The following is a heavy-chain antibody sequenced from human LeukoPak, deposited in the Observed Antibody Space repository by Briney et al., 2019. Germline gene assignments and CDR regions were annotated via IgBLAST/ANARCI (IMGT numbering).Heavy chain of an antibody. Sequence: GGSLRLSCAASGFTFSDYSMNWVRQAPGKGLEWVSSISSSSTYIYYADSVKGRFTISRDNAKNSLYLQMNSLRAEDTAVYYCAREFTIFGADVWGQGTTVTVSS. CDR1: GFTFSDYS. CDR2: ISSSSTYI. D-gene: IGHD3-3*01. J-gene: IGHJ6*02. V-gene: IGHV3-21*01. CDR3: AREFTIFGADV.